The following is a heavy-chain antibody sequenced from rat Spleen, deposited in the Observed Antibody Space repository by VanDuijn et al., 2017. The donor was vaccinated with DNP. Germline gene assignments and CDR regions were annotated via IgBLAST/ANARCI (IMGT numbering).Heavy chain of an antibody. V-gene: IGHV3-1*01. CDR2: ITYSGTT. CDR1: GYSITSNY. J-gene: IGHJ2*01. D-gene: IGHD1-5*01. Sequence: EVQLQESGPGLVKPSQSLSLTCSVTGYSITSNYWGWIRKFPGNKMEYIGHITYSGTTNYNPSLKSRISITRDTSKNHFFLHLNSVTTEDTATYYCARWYNYFDYWSQGVMVTVSS. CDR3: ARWYNYFDY.